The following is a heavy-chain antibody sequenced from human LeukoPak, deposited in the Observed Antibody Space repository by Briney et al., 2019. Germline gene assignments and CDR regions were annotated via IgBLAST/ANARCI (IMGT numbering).Heavy chain of an antibody. CDR3: VRDGSGYDY. V-gene: IGHV3-7*05. J-gene: IGHJ4*02. CDR2: INQGGSEK. Sequence: GGSLRLSCAASRFTFSNYWMSWVRQPAGKGLEWVANINQGGSEKYYLSSVKGRFTISRDNAKNSLYLQMNSLRADDTAIYYCVRDGSGYDYWGQGTLVTVSS. D-gene: IGHD6-19*01. CDR1: RFTFSNYW.